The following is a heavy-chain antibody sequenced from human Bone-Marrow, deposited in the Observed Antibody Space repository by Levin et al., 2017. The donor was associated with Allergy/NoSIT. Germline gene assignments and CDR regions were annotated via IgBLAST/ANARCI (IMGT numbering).Heavy chain of an antibody. V-gene: IGHV3-30*04. CDR1: GFTFSSYA. CDR2: ISYDGSNK. D-gene: IGHD2-2*02. J-gene: IGHJ6*02. CDR3: ARDSWGVPAAIRFYYYGMDV. Sequence: LSLTCAASGFTFSSYAMHWVRQAPGKGLEWVAVISYDGSNKYYADSVKGRFTISRDNSKNTLYLQMNSLRAEDTAVYYCARDSWGVPAAIRFYYYGMDVWGQGTTVTVSS.